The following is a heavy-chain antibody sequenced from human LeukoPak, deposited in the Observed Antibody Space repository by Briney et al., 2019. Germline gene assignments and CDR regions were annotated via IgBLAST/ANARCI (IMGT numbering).Heavy chain of an antibody. J-gene: IGHJ4*02. CDR3: ARGQKRWLQLNYFDY. CDR2: IYSGGST. CDR1: GFTVSSNY. V-gene: IGHV3-66*01. D-gene: IGHD5-24*01. Sequence: GGSLRLSCAASGFTVSSNYMSWVRQAPGKGLEWVSVIYSGGSTYYADSVKGRFTISRDNSTNTLYLQMNSLRAEDTAVYYCARGQKRWLQLNYFDYWGQGTLVTVSS.